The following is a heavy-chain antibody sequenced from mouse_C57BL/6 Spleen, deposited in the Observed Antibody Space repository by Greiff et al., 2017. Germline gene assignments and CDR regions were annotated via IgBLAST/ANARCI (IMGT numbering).Heavy chain of an antibody. D-gene: IGHD1-2*01. J-gene: IGHJ2*01. Sequence: VKLQESGAELVKPGASVKVSCKASGYTFTSYWMPWVKQRPGQGLEWIGSIHPSDSDTNYNQKFKGKATLAVDTSSSTAYMQLSSLTSEDSAVYYCAVGSGAYYFDYWGQGTTLTVSS. CDR2: IHPSDSDT. CDR3: AVGSGAYYFDY. CDR1: GYTFTSYW. V-gene: IGHV1-74*01.